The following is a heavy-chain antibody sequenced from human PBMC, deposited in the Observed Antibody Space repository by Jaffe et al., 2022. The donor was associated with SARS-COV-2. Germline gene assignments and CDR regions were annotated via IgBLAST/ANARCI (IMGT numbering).Heavy chain of an antibody. Sequence: EVHLVESGGGLVQPGGSLRLSCAATEFVFTTYAITWVRQAPGKGLEWVSTISSTGLSTHYADSVRGRFTISRDDSKSTVYLQMNSLRAEDSAVFYCATLGIKDPVGGRRPDYWGQGTLVTVSS. V-gene: IGHV3-23*04. J-gene: IGHJ4*02. CDR3: ATLGIKDPVGGRRPDY. CDR1: EFVFTTYA. CDR2: ISSTGLST. D-gene: IGHD3-16*01.